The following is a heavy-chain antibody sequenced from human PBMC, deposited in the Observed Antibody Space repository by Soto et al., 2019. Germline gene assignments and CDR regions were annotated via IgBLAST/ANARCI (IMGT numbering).Heavy chain of an antibody. CDR1: GFTFDDYA. Sequence: GGSLRLSCAASGFTFDDYAMHWVRQAPGKGLEWVSGISWNSGSIGYADSVKGRFTISRDNAKNSLYLQMNSLRAEDTALYYCAKDIVRRGWRGYYYYGMDVWGQGTTVTVSS. J-gene: IGHJ6*02. D-gene: IGHD6-19*01. CDR3: AKDIVRRGWRGYYYYGMDV. V-gene: IGHV3-9*01. CDR2: ISWNSGSI.